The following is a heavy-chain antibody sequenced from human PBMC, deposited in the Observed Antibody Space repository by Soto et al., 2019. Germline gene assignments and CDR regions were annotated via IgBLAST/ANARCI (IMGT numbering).Heavy chain of an antibody. D-gene: IGHD3-22*01. CDR3: ARAGGEITMIVVADDAFDI. CDR2: IIPIFGTA. Sequence: SVKVSCKASGGTFSSYAISWVRQAPGQGLEWMGGIIPIFGTANYAQKFQGRVTITADKSTSTAYMELSSLRSEDTAVYYCARAGGEITMIVVADDAFDIWGQGTMVTVS. V-gene: IGHV1-69*06. J-gene: IGHJ3*02. CDR1: GGTFSSYA.